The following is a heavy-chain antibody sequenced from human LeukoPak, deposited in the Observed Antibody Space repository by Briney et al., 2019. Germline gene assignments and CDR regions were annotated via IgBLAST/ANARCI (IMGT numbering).Heavy chain of an antibody. J-gene: IGHJ4*02. Sequence: GGSLRLSCAASRFTLSSYWMHWVRQAPGKGLVWVSRINTDGSSANYADSVKGRFTVSRDNAMNTLYLQMNNLRAEDTAVYYCASRTGVYWGQGTLVSVSS. CDR3: ASRTGVY. V-gene: IGHV3-74*01. CDR1: RFTLSSYW. CDR2: INTDGSSA. D-gene: IGHD1-14*01.